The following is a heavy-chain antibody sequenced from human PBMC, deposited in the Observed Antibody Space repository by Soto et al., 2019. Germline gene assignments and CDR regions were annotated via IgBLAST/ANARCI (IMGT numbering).Heavy chain of an antibody. CDR3: ARGPSGDKVDY. J-gene: IGHJ4*02. CDR1: GGSISSGDYS. CDR2: IYNRGSI. Sequence: QVQLQESGPGLVEHSQTVSLTCTVSGGSISSGDYSWSWIRQTPGKGLEWIGHIYNRGSIYSNPSLKSRVTISVDTSKTQFSLNLSSVTAADTAVYFCARGPSGDKVDYWGQGILVTVSS. V-gene: IGHV4-30-4*01. D-gene: IGHD1-26*01.